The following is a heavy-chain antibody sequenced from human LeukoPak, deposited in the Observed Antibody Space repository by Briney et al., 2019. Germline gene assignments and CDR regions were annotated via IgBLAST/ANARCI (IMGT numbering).Heavy chain of an antibody. Sequence: GGSLRLSCAASGFTVSSNYMSWVRQAPGKGLEWVSVIYSGGSTYYADSVKGRFTISRDNSKNTLYLQMNSLRAEDTAVYYCARVVRGVIVWGYYYMDVWGKGTTVTISS. D-gene: IGHD3-10*01. CDR2: IYSGGST. CDR1: GFTVSSNY. CDR3: ARVVRGVIVWGYYYMDV. V-gene: IGHV3-53*01. J-gene: IGHJ6*03.